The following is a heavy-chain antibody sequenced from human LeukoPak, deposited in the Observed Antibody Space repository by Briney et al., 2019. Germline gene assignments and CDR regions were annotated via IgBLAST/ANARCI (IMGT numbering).Heavy chain of an antibody. D-gene: IGHD3-22*01. CDR3: ARVDYYDSSGYYRPYYMDV. CDR1: GGSFSGYY. J-gene: IGHJ6*03. Sequence: KTSETLSLTCAVYGGSFSGYYWSWIRQPPGKGLEWIGEINHSGSTNYNPSLKSRVTISVDTSKKQFSLKLSSVTAADTAVYYCARVDYYDSSGYYRPYYMDVWGKGTTVTVSS. V-gene: IGHV4-34*01. CDR2: INHSGST.